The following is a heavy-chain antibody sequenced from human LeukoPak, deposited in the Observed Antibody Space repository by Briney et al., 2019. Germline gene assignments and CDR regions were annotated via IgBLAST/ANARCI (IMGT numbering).Heavy chain of an antibody. V-gene: IGHV1-2*02. J-gene: IGHJ6*02. Sequence: ASVKVSCTASGYTFTGYYFHWVRQAPGQGLEWMGWINPKSGDTNYAQKFQGRVTMTRDTSISTAYMELSRLRSDDTAVYYCARDRTYCSSTSCTDPNYYYYGMDVWGQGTTVTVSS. CDR1: GYTFTGYY. D-gene: IGHD2-2*01. CDR3: ARDRTYCSSTSCTDPNYYYYGMDV. CDR2: INPKSGDT.